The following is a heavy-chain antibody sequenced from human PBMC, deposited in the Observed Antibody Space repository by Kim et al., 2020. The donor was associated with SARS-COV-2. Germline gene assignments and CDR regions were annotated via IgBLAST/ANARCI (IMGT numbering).Heavy chain of an antibody. CDR2: ISCDGSTT. CDR3: VREGFGD. J-gene: IGHJ4*02. CDR1: GFIFNKSW. V-gene: IGHV3-74*01. D-gene: IGHD3-10*01. Sequence: GGSLRLSCAASGFIFNKSWMYWVRQAPGKGLVWVSRISCDGSTTNYADSVKGRCTTSRDNAKNTLNLQMNSLSAEDTALYYCVREGFGDWGPGTLVTVS.